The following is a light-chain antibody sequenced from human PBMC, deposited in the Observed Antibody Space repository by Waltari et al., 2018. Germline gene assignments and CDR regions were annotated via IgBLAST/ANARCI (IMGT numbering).Light chain of an antibody. CDR2: GAS. CDR3: LQHKDLPYT. CDR1: EVINTY. V-gene: IGKV1-17*01. J-gene: IGKJ2*01. Sequence: IQMTQSPSSLSASAGDTVTITCRASEVINTYLSWYQQKPGKPPKRLIFGASSLDSGVPSRFSGSGSGTVFSLTISSLQPEDFALYYCLQHKDLPYTFGQGTKVEIK.